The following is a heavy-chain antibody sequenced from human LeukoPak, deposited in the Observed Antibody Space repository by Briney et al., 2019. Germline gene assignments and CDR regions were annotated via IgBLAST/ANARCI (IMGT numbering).Heavy chain of an antibody. CDR2: IYDSGST. CDR3: VRRMVGAIRPFDY. V-gene: IGHV4-39*07. CDR1: GGSIRSSYYY. Sequence: SETLSLTCTVSGGSIRSSYYYWGWIRQPPGKGLEWIGSIYDSGSTYYNPSLKSRVTISTDTSKNQFSLKLSSVTAADTAVYYCVRRMVGAIRPFDYWGQGTLVTVSS. D-gene: IGHD1-26*01. J-gene: IGHJ4*02.